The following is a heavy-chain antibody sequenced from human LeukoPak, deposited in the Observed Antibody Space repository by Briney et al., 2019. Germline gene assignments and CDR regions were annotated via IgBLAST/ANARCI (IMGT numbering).Heavy chain of an antibody. J-gene: IGHJ4*02. V-gene: IGHV3-21*01. CDR1: GFIFSTYE. D-gene: IGHD2-15*01. Sequence: GGSLRLSCATSGFIFSTYEMNWVRQAPGKGLEWVSSISGSSSCIYYADSLRGRFTISRDNAKNSLYLQMNSLRAEDTAVYYCARDREGYCSGGRCTNFDYWGQGTLVTVSS. CDR2: ISGSSSCI. CDR3: ARDREGYCSGGRCTNFDY.